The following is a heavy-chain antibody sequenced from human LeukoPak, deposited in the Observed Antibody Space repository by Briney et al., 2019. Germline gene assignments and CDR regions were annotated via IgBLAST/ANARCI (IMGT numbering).Heavy chain of an antibody. CDR3: ATELSWIPGGY. Sequence: GGSLRLSCAAAGFTFSSYAMSWVRQAPGKGLGWVSAISGSGGSTYSAGSVQGRFSISRDNYKNTLYLQMNSLRAEDTAVYYCATELSWIPGGYWGQGTLVTVSS. CDR1: GFTFSSYA. J-gene: IGHJ4*02. V-gene: IGHV3-23*01. D-gene: IGHD3-16*02. CDR2: ISGSGGST.